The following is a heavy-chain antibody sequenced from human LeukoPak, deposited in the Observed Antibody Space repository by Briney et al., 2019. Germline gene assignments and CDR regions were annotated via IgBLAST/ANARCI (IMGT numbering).Heavy chain of an antibody. CDR3: ARSKTPRSSTIFGVVIKGGVFDP. CDR2: IIPIFGTA. CDR1: GGTFSSYA. J-gene: IGHJ5*02. D-gene: IGHD3-3*01. V-gene: IGHV1-69*06. Sequence: SVKVSCKASGGTFSSYAISWVRQAPGQGLEWMGGIIPIFGTANYAQKFQGRVTLTADTSTSTVYMELLSLRSEDTAMYYCARSKTPRSSTIFGVVIKGGVFDPWGQGTLVTVSS.